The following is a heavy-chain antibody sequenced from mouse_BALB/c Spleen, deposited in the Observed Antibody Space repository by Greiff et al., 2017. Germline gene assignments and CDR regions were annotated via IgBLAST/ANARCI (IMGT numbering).Heavy chain of an antibody. CDR2: ISSGGST. CDR1: GFTFSSYA. D-gene: IGHD1-1*01. J-gene: IGHJ4*01. Sequence: EVKLVESGGGLVKPGGSLKLSCAASGFTFSSYAMSWVRQTPEKRLEWVASISSGGSTYYPDSVKGRFTISRDNARNILYLQMSSLRSEDTAMYYCARGGYYGSSSLHYYAMDYWGQGTSVTVSS. V-gene: IGHV5-6-5*01. CDR3: ARGGYYGSSSLHYYAMDY.